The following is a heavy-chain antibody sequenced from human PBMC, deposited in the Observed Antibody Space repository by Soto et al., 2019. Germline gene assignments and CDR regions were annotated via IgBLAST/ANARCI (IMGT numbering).Heavy chain of an antibody. CDR3: STLAARRDFDY. J-gene: IGHJ4*02. D-gene: IGHD6-6*01. CDR1: GGTFSSYA. Sequence: QVHLVQSGAEVKKPGSSVKVSCKASGGTFSSYAISWVRQAPGQGLEWMGGIIPIFGTANYAQKFQGRVTITADESTSTAYMELSSLRSEDTAVYYCSTLAARRDFDYWGQGTLVTVSS. CDR2: IIPIFGTA. V-gene: IGHV1-69*01.